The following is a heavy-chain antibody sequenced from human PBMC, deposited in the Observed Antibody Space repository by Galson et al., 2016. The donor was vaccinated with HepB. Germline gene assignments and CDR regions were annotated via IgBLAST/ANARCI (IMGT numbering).Heavy chain of an antibody. J-gene: IGHJ6*02. V-gene: IGHV1-18*04. CDR3: ARPYSSGWRSRVLYYYYGMDV. CDR2: ISAYNGNR. D-gene: IGHD6-19*01. CDR1: GYTFTSYG. Sequence: SCKASGYTFTSYGISWVRQAPGQGLEWMGWISAYNGNRNYAQKLQGRVTMTTDTSTSTAYMELRSLRSDDTAIYYYARPYSSGWRSRVLYYYYGMDVWGQGTTVTVSS.